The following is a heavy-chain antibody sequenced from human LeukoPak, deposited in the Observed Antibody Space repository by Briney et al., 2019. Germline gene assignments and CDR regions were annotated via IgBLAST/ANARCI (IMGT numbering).Heavy chain of an antibody. CDR1: GFTFDDYA. J-gene: IGHJ4*02. CDR2: ISWNSGSI. CDR3: ARDGYTTIFGVAMGDYFDY. V-gene: IGHV3-9*01. D-gene: IGHD3-3*01. Sequence: GGSLRLSCAASGFTFDDYAMHWVRQAPGKGLEWVSGISWNSGSIGYADSVKGRFTISRDNAKNSLYLQMNSLRADDTAVYYCARDGYTTIFGVAMGDYFDYWGQGTLVTVSS.